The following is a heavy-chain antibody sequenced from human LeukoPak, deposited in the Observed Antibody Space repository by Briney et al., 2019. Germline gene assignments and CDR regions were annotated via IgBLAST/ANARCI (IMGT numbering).Heavy chain of an antibody. CDR2: IHYTGLKA. V-gene: IGHV3-30*02. Sequence: GGSLRLSCAASGSTFSSYGMHWVRQAPDKGLEWVAFIHYTGLKANYADSVNGRFTISRDNSQNTVYLQMNSLRGEDTAVYYCAKDGGSGSFRYFRQWGQGTLVIVPS. CDR3: AKDGGSGSFRYFRQ. J-gene: IGHJ1*01. CDR1: GSTFSSYG. D-gene: IGHD2-15*01.